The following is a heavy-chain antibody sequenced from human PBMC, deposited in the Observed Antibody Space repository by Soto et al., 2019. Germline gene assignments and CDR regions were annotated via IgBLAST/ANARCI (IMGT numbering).Heavy chain of an antibody. J-gene: IGHJ5*02. CDR2: IIPIFGTA. D-gene: IGHD3-3*01. Sequence: GASVKVSCKASGGTFSSYAISWVRQAPGQGLEWMGGIIPIFGTANYAQKFQGRVTITADESTGTAYMELSSLRSEDTAVYYCARDLRPRSGYYHWGQGTLVTVSS. CDR3: ARDLRPRSGYYH. V-gene: IGHV1-69*13. CDR1: GGTFSSYA.